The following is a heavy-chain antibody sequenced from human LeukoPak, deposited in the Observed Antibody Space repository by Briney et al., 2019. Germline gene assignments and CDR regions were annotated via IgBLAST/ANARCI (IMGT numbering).Heavy chain of an antibody. D-gene: IGHD5-18*01. Sequence: PSQTLSLTCTVSGGSVTSGGYSWTWIRQPPGKGLEWIGYIYHSGSTYYNPPLKSRLAISVDRSKNQISLKLSSVAAADTAVYFCARQGYTYADDFWGQGTLVTVSS. CDR3: ARQGYTYADDF. J-gene: IGHJ4*02. CDR1: GGSVTSGGYS. CDR2: IYHSGST. V-gene: IGHV4-30-2*01.